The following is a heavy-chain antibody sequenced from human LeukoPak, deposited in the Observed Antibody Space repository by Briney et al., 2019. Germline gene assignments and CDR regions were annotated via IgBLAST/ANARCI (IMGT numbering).Heavy chain of an antibody. V-gene: IGHV4-59*01. CDR2: IYYSGST. CDR1: GGSISSYY. J-gene: IGHJ3*02. Sequence: SETLSLTCTVSGGSISSYYWSWIRQPPGKGLEWIGYIYYSGSTNYNPSLKSRVTISVDTSKNQFSLKLSSVTAADTAVYYCARDMRFLVAPAAFDAFDIWGQGTMVTVSS. CDR3: ARDMRFLVAPAAFDAFDI. D-gene: IGHD2-2*01.